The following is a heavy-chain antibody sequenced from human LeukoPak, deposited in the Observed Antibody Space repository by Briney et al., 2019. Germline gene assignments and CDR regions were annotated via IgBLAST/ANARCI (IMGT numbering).Heavy chain of an antibody. V-gene: IGHV3-7*01. CDR1: GLTFISFW. Sequence: GGSLRLSFAASGLTFISFWMSWVRQAPGKGLEWVANIKQDGSEKYYVDSVKGRFTISRDNAKNSLYLQMNSLRAEDTAVYYCARTDEDLTPPHAFDIWGQGTMVTVSS. D-gene: IGHD1-14*01. CDR2: IKQDGSEK. J-gene: IGHJ3*02. CDR3: ARTDEDLTPPHAFDI.